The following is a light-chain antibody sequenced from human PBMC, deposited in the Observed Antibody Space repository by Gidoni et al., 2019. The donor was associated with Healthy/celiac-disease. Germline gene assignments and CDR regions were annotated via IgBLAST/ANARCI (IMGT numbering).Light chain of an antibody. CDR2: AAS. CDR3: RQSYSTPSLT. Sequence: DIKMTQSPSSLSASVGDRVTITCRASQSISSYLNWYQQKPGNAPTLLIYAASSLQSGVPSRFSGSGSGTDFTLTISSLQPEDFATYYCRQSYSTPSLTFGGGTKVEIK. J-gene: IGKJ4*01. CDR1: QSISSY. V-gene: IGKV1-39*01.